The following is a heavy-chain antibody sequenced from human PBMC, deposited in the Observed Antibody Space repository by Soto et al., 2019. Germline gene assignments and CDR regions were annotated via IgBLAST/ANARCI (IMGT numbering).Heavy chain of an antibody. CDR2: ITWNSRVL. D-gene: IGHD3-3*01. Sequence: PGGSLRLSCVGTGLNFDYFAMHWGRQAPGKGLEWVSGITWNSRVLAYADSVKGRFTISRDNARNSLYLQMDSLRDEDTALYYCAKGRYDFWSPYYFDSWGQGTLVTVSS. V-gene: IGHV3-9*01. J-gene: IGHJ4*02. CDR3: AKGRYDFWSPYYFDS. CDR1: GLNFDYFA.